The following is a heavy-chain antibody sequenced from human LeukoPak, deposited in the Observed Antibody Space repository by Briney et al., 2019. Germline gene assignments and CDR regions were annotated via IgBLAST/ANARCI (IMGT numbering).Heavy chain of an antibody. CDR2: ISYDGSNK. Sequence: GRSLRLSCAASGLTFSSYDMHWVRQAPGKGLEWVAVISYDGSNKYYADSVKGRFTISRDNSKNTLYLQMNSLRAEDTAVYYCAKETITMIVVVIATSFDYWGQGTLVTVSS. CDR1: GLTFSSYD. D-gene: IGHD3-22*01. CDR3: AKETITMIVVVIATSFDY. J-gene: IGHJ4*02. V-gene: IGHV3-30*18.